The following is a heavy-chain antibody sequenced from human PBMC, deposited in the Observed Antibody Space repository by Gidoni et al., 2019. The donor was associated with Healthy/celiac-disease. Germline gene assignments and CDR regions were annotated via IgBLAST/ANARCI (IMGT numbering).Heavy chain of an antibody. CDR2: ISYDGSNK. Sequence: QVQLVESGGGVVQPGRSLRRSCAAAGVTFSSYAMHGVRQAPGKGLEWVGVISYDGSNKYSADSVKGLFTISRDNSKNTLYLQMNSLGAENTAVYYCARGESEIFGELHFPTRNWFDPWGQGTLVTVSS. CDR3: ARGESEIFGELHFPTRNWFDP. CDR1: GVTFSSYA. V-gene: IGHV3-30-3*01. D-gene: IGHD3-10*01. J-gene: IGHJ5*02.